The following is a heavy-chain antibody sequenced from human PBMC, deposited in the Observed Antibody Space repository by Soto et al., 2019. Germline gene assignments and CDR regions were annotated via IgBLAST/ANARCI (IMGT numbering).Heavy chain of an antibody. D-gene: IGHD3-22*01. CDR3: VRHEVAVSGAYNMDV. V-gene: IGHV4-39*01. Sequence: SETLSLTCTVSPDSITSSGYYWGWIRQTPGKGLEWIGSIYYNGTTYYNPSLKSRVFISVGTSKDQFSLRLKSVTVADTATFYCVRHEVAVSGAYNMDVWGRGTMVTVSS. CDR2: IYYNGTT. J-gene: IGHJ6*02. CDR1: PDSITSSGYY.